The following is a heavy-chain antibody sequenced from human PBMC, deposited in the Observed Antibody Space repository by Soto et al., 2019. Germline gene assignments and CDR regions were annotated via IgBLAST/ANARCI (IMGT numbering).Heavy chain of an antibody. CDR1: GYTFTSYA. Sequence: AAVKVSFKASGYTFTSYAMHWVRQAPGQRLEWMGWINAGNGNTKYSQKFQGRVTITRDTSASTAYMELSSLRSEDTAVYYCARDWARNWFDPWGQGTLVNVSS. V-gene: IGHV1-3*01. CDR3: ARDWARNWFDP. CDR2: INAGNGNT. D-gene: IGHD3-16*01. J-gene: IGHJ5*02.